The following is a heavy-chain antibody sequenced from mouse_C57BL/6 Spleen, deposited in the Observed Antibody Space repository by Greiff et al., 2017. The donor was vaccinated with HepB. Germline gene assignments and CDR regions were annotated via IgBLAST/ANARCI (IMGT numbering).Heavy chain of an antibody. CDR2: ISDGGSYT. J-gene: IGHJ1*03. D-gene: IGHD2-4*01. CDR3: ARVYEYDGYFDV. Sequence: EVQLVESGGGLVKPGGSLKLSCAASGFTFSSYAMSWVRQTPEKRLEWVATISDGGSYTYYPDNVKGRFTISRDNAKNNLYLQMSHLKSEDTAMYYCARVYEYDGYFDVWGTGTTVTVSS. CDR1: GFTFSSYA. V-gene: IGHV5-4*01.